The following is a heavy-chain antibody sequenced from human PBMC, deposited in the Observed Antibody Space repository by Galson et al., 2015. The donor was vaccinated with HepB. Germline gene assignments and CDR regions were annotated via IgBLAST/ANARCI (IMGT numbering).Heavy chain of an antibody. Sequence: QSGAEVKKPGESLRISCQSSGYNFLRSWISWVRQMPGKGLEWMGRIDPSDSYTNYSPAFQGHVTISVDKSISTAYLHLSGLKASDTAMYYCARQGVSSTGTAFGLDVWGQGTTVTVSS. V-gene: IGHV5-10-1*01. CDR2: IDPSDSYT. CDR1: GYNFLRSW. J-gene: IGHJ6*02. D-gene: IGHD3-9*01. CDR3: ARQGVSSTGTAFGLDV.